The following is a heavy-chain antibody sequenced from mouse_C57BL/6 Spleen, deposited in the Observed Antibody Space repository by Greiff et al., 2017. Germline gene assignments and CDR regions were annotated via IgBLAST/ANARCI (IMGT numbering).Heavy chain of an antibody. Sequence: VQLQQSGAELVKPGASVKLSCTASGFNIKDYYMHWVKQRTEQGLEWIGRIDPEDGEPKFGPKCQGKATTTADTSSNTAYLQLSSLTSEDTAVYYCAREDSAGYLAYWGKGTLVTVSA. V-gene: IGHV14-2*01. CDR3: AREDSAGYLAY. CDR2: IDPEDGEP. D-gene: IGHD3-2*02. J-gene: IGHJ3*01. CDR1: GFNIKDYY.